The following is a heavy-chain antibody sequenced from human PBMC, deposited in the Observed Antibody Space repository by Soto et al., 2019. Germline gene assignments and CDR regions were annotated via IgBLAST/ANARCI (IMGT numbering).Heavy chain of an antibody. CDR3: VKAGTMSGTGTTPRSFDI. D-gene: IGHD1-1*01. Sequence: QVQLVESGGGVVHPGGSLGLSCAASGFMFNAYGIHWVRQAPGNGLEWVAVISFDGRNQYYADSAKGRFTISRDNSKNTLYLQMHNLRPEETAVYFCVKAGTMSGTGTTPRSFDIWGRGTIVTVSS. J-gene: IGHJ3*02. CDR1: GFMFNAYG. V-gene: IGHV3-30*18. CDR2: ISFDGRNQ.